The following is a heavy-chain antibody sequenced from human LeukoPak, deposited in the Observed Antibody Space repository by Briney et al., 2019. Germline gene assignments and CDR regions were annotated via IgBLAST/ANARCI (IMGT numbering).Heavy chain of an antibody. V-gene: IGHV4-4*07. J-gene: IGHJ4*02. Sequence: SETLSLTCTVSGGSISSYYWSWIRQPAGKGLEWIGRIYTSGSTNYNPSLKSRVTMSVDTSKNQFSLKLSSVTAADTAVYYCARAARYTDYLSSSGGLWEYNFDFWGQGTLVTVSS. CDR2: IYTSGST. CDR1: GGSISSYY. CDR3: ARAARYTDYLSSSGGLWEYNFDF. D-gene: IGHD3-9*01.